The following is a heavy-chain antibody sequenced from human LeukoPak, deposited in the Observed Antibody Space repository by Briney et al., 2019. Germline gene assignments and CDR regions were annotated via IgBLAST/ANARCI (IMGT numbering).Heavy chain of an antibody. V-gene: IGHV3-23*01. CDR2: ISGSGGST. CDR1: GFTFSSYA. D-gene: IGHD4-17*01. CDR3: ARDHRGDYNFDY. Sequence: GGSLRLSCAASGFTFSSYAMSWVRQAPGKGLEGVSAISGSGGSTYYADSVKGRFTISRDNSKNTLYLQMSSLRAEDTAVYYCARDHRGDYNFDYWGQGTLVTVSS. J-gene: IGHJ4*02.